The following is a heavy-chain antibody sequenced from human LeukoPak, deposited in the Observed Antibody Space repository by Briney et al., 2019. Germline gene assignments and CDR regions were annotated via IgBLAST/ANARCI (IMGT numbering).Heavy chain of an antibody. J-gene: IGHJ4*02. Sequence: GGSLRLSCAASGFTFSSYAMSWVRRAPGKGLEWVSVIGGSGGSTYYADSVKGRFTISRDNSKNTLYLQMNSLRAEDTAVYYCAKGYSGYDWSLVDYWGQGTLVTVSS. CDR1: GFTFSSYA. D-gene: IGHD5-12*01. V-gene: IGHV3-23*01. CDR2: IGGSGGST. CDR3: AKGYSGYDWSLVDY.